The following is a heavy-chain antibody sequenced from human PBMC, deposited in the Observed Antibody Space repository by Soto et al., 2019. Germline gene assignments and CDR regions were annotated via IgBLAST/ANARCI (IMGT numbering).Heavy chain of an antibody. CDR1: GFTFGTTD. J-gene: IGHJ5*02. D-gene: IGHD3-10*01. V-gene: IGHV3-23*01. Sequence: GGSLRLSCAASGFTFGTTDMSWVRQAPGEGLEWVSTIDGSGGITYYADSVKGRFTISRDNSRNTVYLQMNSLRGDGTALYYCVKNSGWFNTWGQGALVTVSS. CDR3: VKNSGWFNT. CDR2: IDGSGGIT.